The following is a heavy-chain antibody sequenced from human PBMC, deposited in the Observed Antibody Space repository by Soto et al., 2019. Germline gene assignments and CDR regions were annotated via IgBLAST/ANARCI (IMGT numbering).Heavy chain of an antibody. Sequence: GGSLRLSCAASGFTFSSYGMHWVRQAPGKGLEWVAVISYDGSNKYYADSVKGRFTISRDNSKNTLYLQMNSLRAEDTAVYYCAKGQGGIAAAGTIGSYYGMDVWGQGTTVTVSS. V-gene: IGHV3-30*18. D-gene: IGHD6-13*01. J-gene: IGHJ6*02. CDR1: GFTFSSYG. CDR3: AKGQGGIAAAGTIGSYYGMDV. CDR2: ISYDGSNK.